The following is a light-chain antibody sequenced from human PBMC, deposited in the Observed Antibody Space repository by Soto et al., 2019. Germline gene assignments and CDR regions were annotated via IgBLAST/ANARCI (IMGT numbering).Light chain of an antibody. Sequence: EIVMTQSPATLSVSPGERATLSCRASQSISSNLAWYQQKPGQAPRLLVYGASTRATGIPARFGGTGSGTEFTLTISSLQSEDFAVYYCKQYNSWTLITFGQGTRLEIK. CDR1: QSISSN. CDR3: KQYNSWTLIT. CDR2: GAS. J-gene: IGKJ5*01. V-gene: IGKV3-15*01.